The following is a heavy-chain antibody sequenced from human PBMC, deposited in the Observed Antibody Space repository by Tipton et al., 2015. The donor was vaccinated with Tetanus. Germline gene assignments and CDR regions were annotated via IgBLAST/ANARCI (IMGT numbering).Heavy chain of an antibody. CDR1: GYTFTHYG. J-gene: IGHJ5*02. D-gene: IGHD3/OR15-3a*01. CDR2: ISPFNENV. V-gene: IGHV1-18*01. CDR3: ARGRGLGPHEYFEH. Sequence: QVQLVQSGAEVKKPGASVKVSCKASGYTFTHYGVNWVRQAPGQGLEWMGWISPFNENVNHAEKFKGRLTMTTDRSTATVYMDLRSLRSDDTAVYYCARGRGLGPHEYFEHWGQGTLVTVPS.